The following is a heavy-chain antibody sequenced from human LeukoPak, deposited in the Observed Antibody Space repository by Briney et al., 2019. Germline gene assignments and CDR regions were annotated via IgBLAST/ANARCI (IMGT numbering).Heavy chain of an antibody. CDR1: GLTFSISG. D-gene: IGHD4/OR15-4a*01. V-gene: IGHV3-30*02. CDR3: AKLVDYCEGRTCFTSYYYTDI. CDR2: IRDDGSSE. J-gene: IGHJ6*03. Sequence: PGGSLRLSCAVSGLTFSISGIHWVRQAPGKGLEWVTFIRDDGSSEYYADSVKGRFTVSRDHSRNTVDLQMSSLTLEDTAVYLCAKLVDYCEGRTCFTSYYYTDIWGKGTTVTVSS.